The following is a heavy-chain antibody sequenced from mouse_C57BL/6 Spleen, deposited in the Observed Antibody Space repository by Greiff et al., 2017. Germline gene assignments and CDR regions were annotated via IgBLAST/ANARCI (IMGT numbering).Heavy chain of an antibody. J-gene: IGHJ2*01. CDR2: IYPGSGST. CDR3: ARYTPVVATYFDY. V-gene: IGHV1-55*01. D-gene: IGHD1-1*01. CDR1: GYTFTSYW. Sequence: QVQLQQSGAELVKPGASVKMSCKASGYTFTSYWITWVKQRPGQGLEWIGDIYPGSGSTNYNEKFKSKATLTVDTSSSTAYMQLSSLTSEDSAVYYCARYTPVVATYFDYWGQGTTLTVSS.